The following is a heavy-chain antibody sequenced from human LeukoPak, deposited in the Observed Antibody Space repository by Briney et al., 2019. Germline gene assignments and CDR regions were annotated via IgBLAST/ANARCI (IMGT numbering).Heavy chain of an antibody. D-gene: IGHD3-10*01. J-gene: IGHJ6*03. Sequence: SETLSLTCTVSGGSISSYYWSWIRQPAGKGLEWIGRIYTSGSTNYNPSLKSRVTMSVDTSKNQFSLKLSSVTAADTAVYYCARYSITMVQGVIVYYYHYMDVWGKGTTVTVSS. V-gene: IGHV4-4*07. CDR2: IYTSGST. CDR1: GGSISSYY. CDR3: ARYSITMVQGVIVYYYHYMDV.